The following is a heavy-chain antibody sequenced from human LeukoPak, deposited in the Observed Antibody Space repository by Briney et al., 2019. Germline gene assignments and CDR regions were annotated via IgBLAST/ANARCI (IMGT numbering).Heavy chain of an antibody. CDR1: GFTFSGSA. V-gene: IGHV3-73*01. CDR3: TRHSDSSAV. Sequence: GGSLRLSCAASGFTFSGSAMHWVRQASGKGLEWVGRIRSRANSYATAYAASVKGRFTISRDDSKNTAYLQMNSLKTEDTAVYYCTRHSDSSAVGGQGTLVTVSS. CDR2: IRSRANSYAT. J-gene: IGHJ4*02. D-gene: IGHD3-22*01.